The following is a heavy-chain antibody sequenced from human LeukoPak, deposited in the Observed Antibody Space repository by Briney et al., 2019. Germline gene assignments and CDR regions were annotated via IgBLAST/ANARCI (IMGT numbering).Heavy chain of an antibody. CDR2: IYTSGST. V-gene: IGHV4-4*07. CDR1: GGSISSYY. CDR3: ARDGTPTVVIRGYYYGMDV. J-gene: IGHJ6*02. Sequence: SETLSLTCTVSGGSISSYYWSWIRQPAGKGLEWIGRIYTSGSTNYNSSLKSRVTMSVDTSKNQFSLKLSSVTAADTAVYYCARDGTPTVVIRGYYYGMDVWGQGTTVTVSS. D-gene: IGHD4-23*01.